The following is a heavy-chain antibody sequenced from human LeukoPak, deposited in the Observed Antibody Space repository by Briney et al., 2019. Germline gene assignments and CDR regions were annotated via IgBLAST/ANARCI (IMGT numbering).Heavy chain of an antibody. CDR1: GFTFSSYA. V-gene: IGHV3-30-3*01. CDR2: ISYDGSNK. D-gene: IGHD6-13*01. Sequence: GRSLRLSCAASGFTFSSYAMHWVRQAPGRGLEWVAVISYDGSNKYYADSVKGRFTISRDNSKNTLYLQMNSLRAEDTAVYYCARVGGRGSSSPDYWGQGTLVTVSS. J-gene: IGHJ4*02. CDR3: ARVGGRGSSSPDY.